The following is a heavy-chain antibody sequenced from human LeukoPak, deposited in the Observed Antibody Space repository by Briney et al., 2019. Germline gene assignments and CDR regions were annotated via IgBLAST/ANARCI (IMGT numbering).Heavy chain of an antibody. Sequence: ASVKVSCKASGYTFTGYYMHWVRQAPGQGLEWMGWINPNSGGTNYAQKFQGRVTMTRDTSISTAYMELSRLRSDDTAVYYCAVVRFLEWITYGRDVWSQGTTVTVS. V-gene: IGHV1-2*02. CDR3: AVVRFLEWITYGRDV. D-gene: IGHD3-3*01. J-gene: IGHJ6*02. CDR2: INPNSGGT. CDR1: GYTFTGYY.